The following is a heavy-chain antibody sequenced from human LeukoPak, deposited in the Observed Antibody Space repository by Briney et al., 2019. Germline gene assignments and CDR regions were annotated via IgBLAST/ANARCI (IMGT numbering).Heavy chain of an antibody. CDR1: GYTFTGYY. CDR2: INPNSGGT. V-gene: IGHV1-2*02. CDR3: ARVIDPRTVLDY. Sequence: GASVKVSCKASGYTFTGYYMHWVRQAPGQGLEWMGWINPNSGGTNYAQKFQGRVTMTRDTSISTAYMELSRLRSDDTAVYYCARVIDPRTVLDYWGQATLVTVSS. D-gene: IGHD3-22*01. J-gene: IGHJ4*02.